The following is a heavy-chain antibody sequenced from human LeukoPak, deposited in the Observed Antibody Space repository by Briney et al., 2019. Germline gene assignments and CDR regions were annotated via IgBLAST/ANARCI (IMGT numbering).Heavy chain of an antibody. CDR2: IYYSGST. J-gene: IGHJ6*03. CDR3: AKSEDYYYYYMDV. V-gene: IGHV4-39*07. Sequence: SETLSLTCTVSGGSISISSYYWGWIRQPPGKGLEWIGSIYYSGSTYYNPSLKSRVTISVDTSKNQFSLKLSSVTAADTAVYYCAKSEDYYYYYMDVWGKGTTVTVS. CDR1: GGSISISSYY.